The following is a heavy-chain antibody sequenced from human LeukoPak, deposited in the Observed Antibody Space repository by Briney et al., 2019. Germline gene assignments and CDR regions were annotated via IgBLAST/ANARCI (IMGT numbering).Heavy chain of an antibody. CDR1: SGSFSSGTYY. V-gene: IGHV4-61*09. Sequence: PAETLSLTCTVSSGSFSSGTYYWSWIRQPAGKGLEWIGHIYTSGSTNYNPSLKGRVTISIDTSKNQFSLKLSSVTAPDTAVYYCARTRRDSSGYYYYYMDVWGKGTTVTISS. CDR3: ARTRRDSSGYYYYYMDV. CDR2: IYTSGST. D-gene: IGHD3-22*01. J-gene: IGHJ6*03.